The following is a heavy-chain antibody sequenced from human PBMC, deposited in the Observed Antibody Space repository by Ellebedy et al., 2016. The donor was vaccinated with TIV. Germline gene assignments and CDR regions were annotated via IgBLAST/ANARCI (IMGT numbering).Heavy chain of an antibody. J-gene: IGHJ4*02. Sequence: ASVKVSXXVYGYALSELSMHWVRQAPGKGLEWMGGFDPENGETIYAEKFQGRLTITADESTRTAYMELSSLTSGDTAVYYCGRRRLYGDYYYFESWGQGTLVTV. CDR3: GRRRLYGDYYYFES. V-gene: IGHV1-24*01. CDR1: GYALSELS. D-gene: IGHD4-17*01. CDR2: FDPENGET.